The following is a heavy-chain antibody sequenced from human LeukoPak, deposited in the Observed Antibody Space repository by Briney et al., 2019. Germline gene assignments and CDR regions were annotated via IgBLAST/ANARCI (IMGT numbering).Heavy chain of an antibody. J-gene: IGHJ5*02. D-gene: IGHD3-3*01. CDR3: ARDGRTIFGVVIQGDSNCWFDP. CDR1: GYTFTGYY. V-gene: IGHV1-2*02. CDR2: INPNSGGT. Sequence: GASVKVSCKASGYTFTGYYMHWVRQAPGQGLEWMGWINPNSGGTNYAQKFQGRVTMTRDTSISTAYMELSRLRSDDTAVYYCARDGRTIFGVVIQGDSNCWFDPWGQGTLVTVSS.